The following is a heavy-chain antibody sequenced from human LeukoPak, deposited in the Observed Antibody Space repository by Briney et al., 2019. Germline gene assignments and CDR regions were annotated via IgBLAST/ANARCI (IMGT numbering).Heavy chain of an antibody. CDR2: IYGSGVSI. V-gene: IGHV3-23*01. CDR1: GFTFKNYV. CDR3: AKDLGWELPAEAY. Sequence: PGGSLRLSCVASGFTFKNYVMNWVRQAPGKGLEWLATIYGSGVSISYADSVKGRSTISGDNSNNTLYLQMNSLRAEDTAMYYCAKDLGWELPAEAYWGQGILVTVSS. D-gene: IGHD1-26*01. J-gene: IGHJ4*02.